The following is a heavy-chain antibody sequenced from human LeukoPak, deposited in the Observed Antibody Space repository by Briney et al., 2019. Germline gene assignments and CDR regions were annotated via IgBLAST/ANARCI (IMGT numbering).Heavy chain of an antibody. CDR3: ARVEEGYGSGRRENYYYYYMDV. Sequence: SSETLSLTCTVSGGSISSYYWSWIRQPPGKGLEWIGYIYYSGSTNYNPSLKSRVTISVDTSKNQFSLKLSSVTAADTAVYYCARVEEGYGSGRRENYYYYYMDVWGKGTTVTISS. V-gene: IGHV4-59*01. J-gene: IGHJ6*03. D-gene: IGHD3-10*01. CDR1: GGSISSYY. CDR2: IYYSGST.